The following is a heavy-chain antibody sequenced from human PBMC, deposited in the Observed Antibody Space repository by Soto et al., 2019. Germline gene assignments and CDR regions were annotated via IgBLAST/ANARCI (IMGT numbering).Heavy chain of an antibody. CDR2: MSNDGTKK. Sequence: QVHLVESGGGVVRPGRSLRLSCETSGFRFSSFGMHWVRQAPGRGLEWVAVMSNDGTKKFYADSVKGRFIISRDNSKNTLYLQMFSLRIEDPAVYYCAKDRLRAGGLVPIPLDAFGFWGRGTMVTVSS. V-gene: IGHV3-30*18. J-gene: IGHJ3*01. D-gene: IGHD6-19*01. CDR3: AKDRLRAGGLVPIPLDAFGF. CDR1: GFRFSSFG.